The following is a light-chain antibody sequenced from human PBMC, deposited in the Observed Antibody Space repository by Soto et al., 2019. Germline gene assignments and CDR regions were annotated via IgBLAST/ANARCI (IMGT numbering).Light chain of an antibody. J-gene: IGKJ1*01. V-gene: IGKV2D-30*01. Sequence: VMTQSPLSLPVTLGQPASISCRSSQSLVYNDGNTCLDWLQQRPGQSPRRLIYEVSNWDSGVAEGFSGGGSGTDFRQKISMVEAEDVGVCCCIPGTLGRGTFGEGTKVQI. CDR1: QSLVYNDGNTC. CDR3: IPGTLGRGT. CDR2: EVS.